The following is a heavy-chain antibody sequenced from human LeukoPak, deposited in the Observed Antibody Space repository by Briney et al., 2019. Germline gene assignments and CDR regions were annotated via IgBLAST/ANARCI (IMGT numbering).Heavy chain of an antibody. CDR1: GFTFSNYA. D-gene: IGHD4-17*01. V-gene: IGHV3-23*01. Sequence: GGSLRLSCAASGFTFSNYAFVWVRQAPGKGLEWVSGINGNGGRTIHADSVKGRFTISRDNSRNTLYLQMNSLRADDTAIYYCGRDPNGDYIGAFEFWGQGTMVSVSS. CDR2: INGNGGRT. J-gene: IGHJ3*01. CDR3: GRDPNGDYIGAFEF.